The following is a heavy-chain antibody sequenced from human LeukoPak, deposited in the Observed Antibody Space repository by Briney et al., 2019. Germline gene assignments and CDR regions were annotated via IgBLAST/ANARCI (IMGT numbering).Heavy chain of an antibody. CDR1: GYTFTSYG. CDR3: ATTTGGGSGSYLYYYHYMDV. V-gene: IGHV1-69*13. CDR2: IIPIFGTA. J-gene: IGHJ6*03. D-gene: IGHD3-10*01. Sequence: GASVKVSCKASGYTFTSYGISWVRQAPGQGLEWMGGIIPIFGTANYAQKFQGRVTITADESTSTAYMELSSLRSEDTAVYYCATTTGGGSGSYLYYYHYMDVWGKGTTVTISS.